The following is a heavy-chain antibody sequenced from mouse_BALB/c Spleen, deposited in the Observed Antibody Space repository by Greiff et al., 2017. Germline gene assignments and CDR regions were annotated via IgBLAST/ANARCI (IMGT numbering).Heavy chain of an antibody. Sequence: EVQLQQSGPGLVKPSQSLSLTCTVTGYSITSDYAWNWIRQFPGNKLEWMGYISYSGSTSYNPSLKSRISITRDTSKNQFFLQLNSVTTEDTATYYCAREDYDGAWFAYWGQGTLVTVSA. J-gene: IGHJ3*01. CDR3: AREDYDGAWFAY. CDR2: ISYSGST. V-gene: IGHV3-2*02. CDR1: GYSITSDYA. D-gene: IGHD2-4*01.